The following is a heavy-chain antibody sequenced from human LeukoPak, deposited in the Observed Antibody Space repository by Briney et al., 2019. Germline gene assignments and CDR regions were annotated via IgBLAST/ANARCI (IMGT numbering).Heavy chain of an antibody. J-gene: IGHJ6*02. CDR1: GFTFSSYA. V-gene: IGHV3-23*01. CDR3: AKDQLGYYYYYGMDV. D-gene: IGHD3-16*01. Sequence: GGSLRPSCAASGFTFSSYAMSWVRQAPGKGLEWVSAISGSGGSTYYADSVKGRFTISRDNSKNTLYLQMNSLRAEDTAVYYCAKDQLGYYYYYGMDVWGQGTTVTVSS. CDR2: ISGSGGST.